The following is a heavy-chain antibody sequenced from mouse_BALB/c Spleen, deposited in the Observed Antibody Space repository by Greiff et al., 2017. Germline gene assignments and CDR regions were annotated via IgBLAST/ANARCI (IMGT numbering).Heavy chain of an antibody. CDR1: GYTFTEYI. CDR2: FYPGSGSI. CDR3: ARNEERSCDSSLFAY. Sequence: VQLQQSGAELVKPGASVKLSCKASGYTFTEYIIHWVQQRPGQGLEWIEWFYPGSGSIKYNEKFKDKATLTADNSSSTVYMEISRLTSEDTAVYFYARNEERSCDSSLFAYWGQGTLVTVSA. D-gene: IGHD1-1*01. J-gene: IGHJ3*01. V-gene: IGHV1-62-2*01.